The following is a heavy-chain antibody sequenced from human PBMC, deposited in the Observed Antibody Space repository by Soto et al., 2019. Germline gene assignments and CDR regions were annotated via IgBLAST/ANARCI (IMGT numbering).Heavy chain of an antibody. D-gene: IGHD3-10*01. J-gene: IGHJ5*02. Sequence: ASVKVSCKASGYTFTRDQIHWVRQAPGQGREWMGMIDPSGGQTNYAQKFQCRVTMTRDTSTSTVYIALSSLSSEDTAIYFCARVMRSLLSITALDTWGQGTLVTVSS. CDR3: ARVMRSLLSITALDT. CDR1: GYTFTRDQ. CDR2: IDPSGGQT. V-gene: IGHV1-46*01.